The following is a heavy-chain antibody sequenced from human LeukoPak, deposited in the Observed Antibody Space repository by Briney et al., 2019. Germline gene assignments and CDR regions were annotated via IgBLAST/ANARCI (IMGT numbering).Heavy chain of an antibody. D-gene: IGHD3-22*01. CDR1: GGSISSSSYY. Sequence: SETLSLTCTVSGGSISSSSYYWGWIRQPPGKGLEWIGSIYYSGSTYYNPSLKSRVTISVDTSKNQFSLKLSSVTAADTAVYYCARSKDYYDSSGFGAFGIWGQGTMVTVSS. V-gene: IGHV4-39*01. CDR2: IYYSGST. J-gene: IGHJ3*02. CDR3: ARSKDYYDSSGFGAFGI.